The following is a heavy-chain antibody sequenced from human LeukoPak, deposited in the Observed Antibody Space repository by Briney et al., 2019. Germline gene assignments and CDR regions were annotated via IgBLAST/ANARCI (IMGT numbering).Heavy chain of an antibody. J-gene: IGHJ2*01. D-gene: IGHD2-2*01. Sequence: SETLSLTCAVDGGSFSGYYWSWIRQPPGKGLEWIGEINHSGSTNYNPSLKSRVTISVDTSKNQFSLKLSSVTAADTAVYYCARGGGYCSSTSCHWYFDLWGRGTLVTVSS. CDR3: ARGGGYCSSTSCHWYFDL. V-gene: IGHV4-34*01. CDR1: GGSFSGYY. CDR2: INHSGST.